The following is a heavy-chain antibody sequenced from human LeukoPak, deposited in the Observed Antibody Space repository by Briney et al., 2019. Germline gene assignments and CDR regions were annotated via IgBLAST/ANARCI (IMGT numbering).Heavy chain of an antibody. CDR2: IYYSGNT. D-gene: IGHD6-13*01. J-gene: IGHJ4*02. V-gene: IGHV4-59*01. CDR3: ARAGSWKLNFDY. CDR1: GGSISSYY. Sequence: PSETLSLTCTVSGGSISSYYWSWIRQPPGKGLEWIGYIYYSGNTNYNPSLKTRVTISVDTSKNQFSLKLSSVTAADTAVYYCARAGSWKLNFDYWGLGTLVTVSS.